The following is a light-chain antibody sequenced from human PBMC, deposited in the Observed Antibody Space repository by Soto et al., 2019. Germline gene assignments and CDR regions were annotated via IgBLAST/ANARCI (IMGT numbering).Light chain of an antibody. CDR2: GAS. CDR3: QQYNNWPPEGT. CDR1: QSVSSN. Sequence: EIVMTQSPATLSVSPGERATLSCRASQSVSSNLAWYQQKPGQAPRLLIYGASTRATGIPARFSGSGSGTEFTPTISSLQSEDFAVYYCQQYNNWPPEGTFGQGTKLEIK. J-gene: IGKJ2*01. V-gene: IGKV3-15*01.